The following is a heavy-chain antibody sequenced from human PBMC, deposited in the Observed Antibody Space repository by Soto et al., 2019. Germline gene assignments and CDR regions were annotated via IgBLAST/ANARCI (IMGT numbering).Heavy chain of an antibody. CDR1: GGSISNYY. J-gene: IGHJ5*02. Sequence: SETLSLTCNVSGGSISNYYWTWVRQSPEKGLEWIGYMYYNGNINYNPSLKSRFTISIDTSKNQFSLTLKSVTAADTAVYYCASGGNWFDPWGQGVLVTVSS. CDR3: ASGGNWFDP. V-gene: IGHV4-59*01. D-gene: IGHD3-16*01. CDR2: MYYNGNI.